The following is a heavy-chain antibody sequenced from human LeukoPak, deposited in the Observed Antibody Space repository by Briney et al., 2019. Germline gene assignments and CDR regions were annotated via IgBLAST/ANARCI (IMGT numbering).Heavy chain of an antibody. CDR1: GFTVSSNY. CDR2: ISYDGSNE. Sequence: GGSLRLSCAASGFTVSSNYMSWVRQAPGKGLEWVAVISYDGSNEYYADSVKGRFTISRDNSKNTLYLQMNSLRAEDTAVYYCARDGGSYWAGPYLGYYGMDVWGQGTTVAVSS. V-gene: IGHV3-30-3*01. J-gene: IGHJ6*02. CDR3: ARDGGSYWAGPYLGYYGMDV. D-gene: IGHD1-26*01.